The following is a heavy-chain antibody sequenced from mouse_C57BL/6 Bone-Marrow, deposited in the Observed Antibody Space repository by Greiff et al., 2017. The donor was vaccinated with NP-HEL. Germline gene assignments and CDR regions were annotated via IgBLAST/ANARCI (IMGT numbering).Heavy chain of an antibody. V-gene: IGHV1-26*01. CDR2: INPNDGGT. CDR3: PRATYWHYDGAMDF. J-gene: IGHJ4*01. D-gene: IGHD1-2*01. Sequence: EVQLQQSGPELVKPGASVKISCKASGYTFTDYYMHWVKQSPGKCLEWIGDINPNDGGTSYNQKFKGKATLTVDKSSSTAYMELSSLTSEDSAVYCCPRATYWHYDGAMDFWGQGTSVTVSA. CDR1: GYTFTDYY.